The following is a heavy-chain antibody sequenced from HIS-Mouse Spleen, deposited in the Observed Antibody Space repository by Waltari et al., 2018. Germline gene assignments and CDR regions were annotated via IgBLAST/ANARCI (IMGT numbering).Heavy chain of an antibody. V-gene: IGHV4-39*07. J-gene: IGHJ2*01. CDR2: IDYSGST. CDR1: GGSISSSSYY. Sequence: QLQLQESGPGLVKPSETLSLTCTVSGGSISSSSYYWGWIRRPPGKGLEWIGSIDYSGSTYDNPSLKRRVTISVDTSKNQFSLKLSSVTAADTAVYYCAREIPYSSSWYDWYFDLWGRGTLVTVSS. CDR3: AREIPYSSSWYDWYFDL. D-gene: IGHD6-13*01.